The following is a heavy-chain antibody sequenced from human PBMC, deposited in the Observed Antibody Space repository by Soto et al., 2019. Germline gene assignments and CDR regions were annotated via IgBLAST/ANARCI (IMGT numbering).Heavy chain of an antibody. V-gene: IGHV5-51*01. CDR2: IYPGDSDT. CDR3: ARGRHYYDSSGYYLDYYYYGMDV. CDR1: GYSFTSYW. J-gene: IGHJ6*02. D-gene: IGHD3-22*01. Sequence: GESLKISCKGSGYSFTSYWIGWVRQMPGTGLEWMGIIYPGDSDTRYSPSFQGQVTISVDTSKNQFSLKLSSVTAADTAVYYCARGRHYYDSSGYYLDYYYYGMDVWGQGTTVTVSS.